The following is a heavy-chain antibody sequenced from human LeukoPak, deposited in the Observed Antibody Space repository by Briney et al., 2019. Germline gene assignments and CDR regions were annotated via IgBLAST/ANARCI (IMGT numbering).Heavy chain of an antibody. CDR3: ARVDYASSA. J-gene: IGHJ5*02. D-gene: IGHD3-22*01. CDR1: GFTFSSYS. V-gene: IGHV3-48*01. Sequence: TGGSLRLSCAASGFTFSSYSMNWVRQAPGKGREWVSYISSSSSTIYYADSVKGRFTISRDNAKNSLYLQMNSLRAEDTAVYYCARVDYASSAWGQGTLVTVSS. CDR2: ISSSSSTI.